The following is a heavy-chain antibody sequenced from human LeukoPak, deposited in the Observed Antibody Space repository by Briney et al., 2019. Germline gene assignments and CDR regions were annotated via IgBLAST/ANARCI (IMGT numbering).Heavy chain of an antibody. CDR1: GGSLSTYY. Sequence: SETLSLTCTLSGGSLSTYYWSWIRQPPGKGLEWIGYIYHSVSTNYNPSLKCRVTISVDTSKNQISLKLSSVTAADTAVYYCARGGGYASPIGYWGQGALVTVSS. V-gene: IGHV4-59*01. CDR2: IYHSVST. CDR3: ARGGGYASPIGY. J-gene: IGHJ4*02. D-gene: IGHD5-12*01.